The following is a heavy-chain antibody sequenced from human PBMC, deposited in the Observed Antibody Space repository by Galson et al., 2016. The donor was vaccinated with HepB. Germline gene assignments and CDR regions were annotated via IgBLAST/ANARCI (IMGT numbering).Heavy chain of an antibody. CDR2: INWNGDST. J-gene: IGHJ4*02. D-gene: IGHD1-1*01. CDR3: ARSFFRRTVNWTPFDC. CDR1: GFTFDDYG. Sequence: SLRLSCAASGFTFDDYGLTWVRQAPGRGLEWVSGINWNGDSTAYADSVRGRFTISRDNARNSLYLQMNSLRAEDTALYYCARSFFRRTVNWTPFDCWGQGTLVTVSS. V-gene: IGHV3-20*04.